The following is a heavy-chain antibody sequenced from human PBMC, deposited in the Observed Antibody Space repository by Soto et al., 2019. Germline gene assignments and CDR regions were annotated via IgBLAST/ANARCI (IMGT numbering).Heavy chain of an antibody. J-gene: IGHJ5*02. V-gene: IGHV4-34*01. D-gene: IGHD6-13*01. Sequence: SETLSLTCAVYGGSISGYYWSWISQHPGKGLEWIGEINHSGSTNYNPSLKSRVTISVDTSKNQFSLKLSSVTAADTAVYYCARALAAAGTRNWFDPWGQGTLVTVSS. CDR3: ARALAAAGTRNWFDP. CDR1: GGSISGYY. CDR2: INHSGST.